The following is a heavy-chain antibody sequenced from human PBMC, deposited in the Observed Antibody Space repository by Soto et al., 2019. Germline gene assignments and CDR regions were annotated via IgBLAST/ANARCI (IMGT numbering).Heavy chain of an antibody. Sequence: QVQLQESGPGLVKPSDTLSLTCAVSGYSISSSNWWGWIRQPPGKGLEWIGYIYYSGTTYYNPSLKSRVTMSVDTSKTPFSLKLTSVTAVDTALYYCARREIQGPIDYWGQGTLVTVSS. CDR2: IYYSGTT. CDR3: ARREIQGPIDY. V-gene: IGHV4-28*01. J-gene: IGHJ4*02. CDR1: GYSISSSNW. D-gene: IGHD1-26*01.